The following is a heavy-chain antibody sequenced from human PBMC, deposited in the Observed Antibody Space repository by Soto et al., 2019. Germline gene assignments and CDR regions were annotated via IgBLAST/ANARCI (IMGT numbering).Heavy chain of an antibody. CDR1: GFTFGDYA. Sequence: LRLSCTASGFTFGDYAMSWVRQAPGKGLEWVGFIRSKAYGGTTEYAASVKGRFTISRDDSKSIAYLQMNSLKTEDTAVYYCTREPYYYDSSGYYGMDVWGQGTTVTVSS. D-gene: IGHD3-22*01. CDR3: TREPYYYDSSGYYGMDV. J-gene: IGHJ6*02. V-gene: IGHV3-49*04. CDR2: IRSKAYGGTT.